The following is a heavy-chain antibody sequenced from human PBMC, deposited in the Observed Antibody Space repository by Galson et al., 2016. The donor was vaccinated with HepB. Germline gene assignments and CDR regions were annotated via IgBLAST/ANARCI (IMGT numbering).Heavy chain of an antibody. CDR2: IHFSGST. J-gene: IGHJ4*02. Sequence: SETLSLTCTVSGASISVRSYYWGWVRQSPGKGLEWIGSIHFSGSTYYSPPLKSRVAISVDTSKNQFFLSLTSVTAADTAVYYCARQSRFLECLVSYHFDFWGLGTVVAVSS. CDR3: ARQSRFLECLVSYHFDF. D-gene: IGHD3-3*01. CDR1: GASISVRSYY. V-gene: IGHV4-39*01.